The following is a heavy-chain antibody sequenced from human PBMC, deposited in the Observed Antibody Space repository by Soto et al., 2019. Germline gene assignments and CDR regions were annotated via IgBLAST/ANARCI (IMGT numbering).Heavy chain of an antibody. J-gene: IGHJ4*02. Sequence: PSETLCLTCSVSVGSISVYYWNWVRQPPGKGLELIGYIYYIGQTNYNPSLKSRLTMSVDRSKNQFSLRLNSVTAADTAVYYCARQAVVTTAGTGPLDYWGQGTLVTVSS. CDR3: ARQAVVTTAGTGPLDY. V-gene: IGHV4-59*08. CDR1: VGSISVYY. CDR2: IYYIGQT. D-gene: IGHD6-19*01.